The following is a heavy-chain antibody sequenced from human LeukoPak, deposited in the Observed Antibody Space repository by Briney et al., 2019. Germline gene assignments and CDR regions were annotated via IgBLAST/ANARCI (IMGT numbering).Heavy chain of an antibody. D-gene: IGHD1-7*01. CDR1: GFTLRNYW. CDR3: ARVLGTDEGADY. CDR2: IKPDGSDK. Sequence: GGSLRLSCTACGFTLRNYWMNWVRQAPAKGREWVANIKPDGSDKRYVDSVKGRFTISRDNAKTSLFLQMDSLRAEDTAVYYCARVLGTDEGADYWGQGTLVTVSS. V-gene: IGHV3-7*04. J-gene: IGHJ4*02.